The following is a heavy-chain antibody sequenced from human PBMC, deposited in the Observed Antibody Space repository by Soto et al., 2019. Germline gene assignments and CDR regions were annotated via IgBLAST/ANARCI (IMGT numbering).Heavy chain of an antibody. CDR2: ISYSRST. D-gene: IGHD3-3*01. V-gene: IGHV4-59*08. CDR1: GGSTSSYF. J-gene: IGHJ4*02. Sequence: QVQLQESGPGLVKPSETLSLTCTVPGGSTSSYFWSWIRQPPGKGLEWIGYISYSRSTNYNPSLKSRVPTSLDTSKNQFSLKLNSVTAADPAVYYCARGSAYYGSFDYWGQGTLVPVSS. CDR3: ARGSAYYGSFDY.